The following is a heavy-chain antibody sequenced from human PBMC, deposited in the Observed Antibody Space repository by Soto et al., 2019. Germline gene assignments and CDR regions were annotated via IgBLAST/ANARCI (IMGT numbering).Heavy chain of an antibody. CDR1: RDRVPRNSAA. J-gene: IGHJ4*02. CDR3: ARGTAVQRNLDY. Sequence: PNPPPTCSISRDRVPRNSAALKSIRQSPSRGLEWLGRTYYRSKWYNDYAVSVKSRITINPDTSKNQFSLQLNSVTPEDTAVYYCARGTAVQRNLDYWGQGTLVTVSS. V-gene: IGHV6-1*01. D-gene: IGHD1-1*01. CDR2: TYYRSKWYN.